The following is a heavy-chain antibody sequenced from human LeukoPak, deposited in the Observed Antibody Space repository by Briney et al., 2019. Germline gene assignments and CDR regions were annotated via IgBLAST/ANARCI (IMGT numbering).Heavy chain of an antibody. D-gene: IGHD1-26*01. CDR3: ARDYLVGAPLDS. CDR2: MYISGST. Sequence: PSETLSLTCTVSGVSITNYYWAWIRQPAGKGLEWIGRMYISGSTNHNPSLKSRVSISIDKTKNQFSLKLTSVTAADTAVYYCARDYLVGAPLDSWGQGTLVTVSS. V-gene: IGHV4-4*07. CDR1: GVSITNYY. J-gene: IGHJ4*02.